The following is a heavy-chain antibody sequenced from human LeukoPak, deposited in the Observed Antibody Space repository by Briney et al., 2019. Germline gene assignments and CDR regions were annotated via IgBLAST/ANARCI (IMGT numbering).Heavy chain of an antibody. D-gene: IGHD6-13*01. V-gene: IGHV7-4-1*02. J-gene: IGHJ4*02. CDR1: GYTFTNYA. CDR3: AREGRSGSSWYLAN. Sequence: GASVEVSCKASGYTFTNYAVNWVRQAPGQGLEWMGWINTNTGNPTYAQGFTGRFVFSLDTSVSTAYLQISSLKAEDTAVYYCAREGRSGSSWYLANWGQGVLVTVSS. CDR2: INTNTGNP.